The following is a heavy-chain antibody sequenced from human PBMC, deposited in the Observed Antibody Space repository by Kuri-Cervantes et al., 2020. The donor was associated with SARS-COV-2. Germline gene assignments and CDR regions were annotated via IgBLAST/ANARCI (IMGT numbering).Heavy chain of an antibody. Sequence: SQTLSLTCAISGDSVSSNSAAWNWIRQSPSRGLEWLGRTYYRSKWYNDYAVPVKSRITINPDTSKNQFSLQLSSVTPEDTAVYYCARAPGLDNWFDPWGQGTLVTVSS. D-gene: IGHD6-19*01. CDR3: ARAPGLDNWFDP. J-gene: IGHJ5*02. V-gene: IGHV6-1*01. CDR2: TYYRSKWYN. CDR1: GDSVSSNSAA.